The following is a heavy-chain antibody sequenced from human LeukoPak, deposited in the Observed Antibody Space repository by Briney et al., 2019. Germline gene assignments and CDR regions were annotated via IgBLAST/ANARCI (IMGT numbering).Heavy chain of an antibody. J-gene: IGHJ4*02. CDR2: IYYSGST. CDR3: ARTPRGYYELYYFDY. Sequence: SETLSLTCTVSGGSISSYYWSWIRQPPGKGLEWIGYIYYSGSTNYNPSLKSRLTISEDTSKNQLSLKLSSVTAADTAVYYCARTPRGYYELYYFDYWGQGTLVTVSS. D-gene: IGHD3-3*01. V-gene: IGHV4-59*08. CDR1: GGSISSYY.